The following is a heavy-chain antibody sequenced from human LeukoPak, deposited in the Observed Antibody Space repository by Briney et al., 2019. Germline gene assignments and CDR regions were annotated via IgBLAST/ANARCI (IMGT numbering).Heavy chain of an antibody. Sequence: GESLRLSCAASGFTFTNAWMNWVRQAPGKGLEWVGRIESNTDGGTIEYAAPVKGRFTISRDDSKDTLYLQMNSLKSEDTAVYYCAGYDYVWERLRSDYWGQGTLVIVCS. J-gene: IGHJ4*02. CDR1: GFTFTNAW. D-gene: IGHD3-16*01. CDR2: IESNTDGGTI. CDR3: AGYDYVWERLRSDY. V-gene: IGHV3-15*04.